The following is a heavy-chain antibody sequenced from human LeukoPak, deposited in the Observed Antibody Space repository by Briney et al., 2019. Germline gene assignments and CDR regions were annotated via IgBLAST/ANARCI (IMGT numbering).Heavy chain of an antibody. V-gene: IGHV3-48*01. J-gene: IGHJ4*02. CDR2: ISSSSSTI. CDR1: GFTFSSYS. Sequence: PGGSLRLSCAASGFTFSSYSMHWVPQAPGKGLEWVSYISSSSSTIYYADSVKGRFTISRDNAKNSLYLQMNSLRAEETAVYYCARGSHSSGWHYLFDYWGQGTLVTVSS. CDR3: ARGSHSSGWHYLFDY. D-gene: IGHD6-19*01.